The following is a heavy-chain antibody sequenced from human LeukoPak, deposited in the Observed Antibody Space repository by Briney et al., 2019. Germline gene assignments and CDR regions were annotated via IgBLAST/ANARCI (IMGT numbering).Heavy chain of an antibody. CDR1: GFTFSSYS. V-gene: IGHV3-21*01. CDR2: ISSSSSYI. CDR3: ARDGGSSWYYIDY. Sequence: PGGSLRLSCAASGFTFSSYSMNWVRQAPGKGLEWVSSISSSSSYIYYADSVKGRFTISRDNAKNSLYLQMNSLRAEDTAVYYCARDGGSSWYYIDYWGQGTLVTVSS. J-gene: IGHJ4*02. D-gene: IGHD6-13*01.